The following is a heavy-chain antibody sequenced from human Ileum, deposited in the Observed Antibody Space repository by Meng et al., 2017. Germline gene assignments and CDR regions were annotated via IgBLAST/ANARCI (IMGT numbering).Heavy chain of an antibody. Sequence: QVQRQEAGPGLVRPSETLSLICVVSGGAVSSSGYQWGWIRQPPGKGLEWIGYASTNYNPSLKSRVTISVDTSKNQFSLKLTSVTAADTAVYYCARDHWGSLDYWGQGVLVTVSS. D-gene: IGHD7-27*01. CDR2: AST. CDR3: ARDHWGSLDY. J-gene: IGHJ4*02. CDR1: GGAVSSSGYQ. V-gene: IGHV4-61*08.